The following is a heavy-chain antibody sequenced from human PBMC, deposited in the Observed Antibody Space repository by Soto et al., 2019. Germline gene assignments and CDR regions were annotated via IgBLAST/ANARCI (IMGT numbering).Heavy chain of an antibody. V-gene: IGHV4-28*03. D-gene: IGHD3-9*01. J-gene: IGHJ6*02. CDR3: ARDELHYDILTATPNRRPYYYYYGMDV. CDR2: IYYSGST. Sequence: SETLSLTCAVSGYSISSSNWWGWIRQPPGKGLEWIGYIYYSGSTYYNPSLKSRVTMSVDTSKNQFSLKLSSVTAADTAVYYCARDELHYDILTATPNRRPYYYYYGMDVWGQGTTVTVSS. CDR1: GYSISSSNW.